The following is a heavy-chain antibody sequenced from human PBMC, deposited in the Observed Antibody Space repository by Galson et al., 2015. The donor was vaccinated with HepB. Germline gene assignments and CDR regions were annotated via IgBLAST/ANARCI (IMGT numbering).Heavy chain of an antibody. D-gene: IGHD6-6*01. Sequence: SLRLSCAASGFTFSSYAMHWVRQAPGKGLEWVAVISYDGSNKYYADSVKGRFTISRDNSKNTLYLQMNSLRAEDTAVYYCASPSSSSVPWGQGTLVTVSS. J-gene: IGHJ4*02. V-gene: IGHV3-30-3*01. CDR2: ISYDGSNK. CDR3: ASPSSSSVP. CDR1: GFTFSSYA.